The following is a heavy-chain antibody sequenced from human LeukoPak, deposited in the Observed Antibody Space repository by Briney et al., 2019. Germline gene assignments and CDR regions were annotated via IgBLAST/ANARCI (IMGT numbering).Heavy chain of an antibody. D-gene: IGHD3-10*01. CDR3: ARDYPYYYGSGALPKFDY. V-gene: IGHV1-2*02. CDR1: GYTFTGYY. CDR2: INPNSGGT. Sequence: ASVKVSCKASGYTFTGYYMHWVRQAPGQGPEGMGWINPNSGGTNYAQKFQGRVTMTRDTSISTAYMELSRLRSDDTAVYYCARDYPYYYGSGALPKFDYWGQGTLVTVSS. J-gene: IGHJ4*02.